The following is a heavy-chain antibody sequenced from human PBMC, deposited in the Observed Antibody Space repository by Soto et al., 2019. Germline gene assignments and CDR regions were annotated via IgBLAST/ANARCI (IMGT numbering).Heavy chain of an antibody. CDR3: ARLGSLRTKGGWFDP. V-gene: IGHV4-31*03. CDR1: GGSISSGGYY. Sequence: SEGLSVTCTVSGGSISSGGYYWSWIRQHPGKGLEWIGYIYYSGSTYYNPSLKSRVTISVDTSKNQFSLKLSSVTAADTAVYYCARLGSLRTKGGWFDPCGQETLVTLAS. J-gene: IGHJ5*02. D-gene: IGHD2-8*01. CDR2: IYYSGST.